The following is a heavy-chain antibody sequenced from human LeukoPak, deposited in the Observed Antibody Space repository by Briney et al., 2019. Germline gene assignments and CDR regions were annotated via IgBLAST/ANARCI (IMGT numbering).Heavy chain of an antibody. CDR1: GFTVSANY. Sequence: GGSLRLSCAASGFTVSANYMSWVRQAPGKGLEWVSIISSGGSTYYADSVKGRFTISRDNSKNTLYLQMNSLRAEDTAVYYCARQEYCSGGSCYTWFDPWGQGTLVTVSS. CDR2: ISSGGST. V-gene: IGHV3-53*01. J-gene: IGHJ5*02. CDR3: ARQEYCSGGSCYTWFDP. D-gene: IGHD2-15*01.